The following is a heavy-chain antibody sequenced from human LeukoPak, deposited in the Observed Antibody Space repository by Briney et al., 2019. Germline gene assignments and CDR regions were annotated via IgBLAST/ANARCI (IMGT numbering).Heavy chain of an antibody. D-gene: IGHD1-26*01. V-gene: IGHV4-59*01. Sequence: SETLSLTCTVSGGSISSYYWSWIRQPPGKGLEWIGYIYYTGSTSYNPSLKSRVTMSLDASKNQFSLELNSVTPADTAVYYCARARGSYNWFDPWGQGTLVTVSS. CDR2: IYYTGST. CDR1: GGSISSYY. J-gene: IGHJ5*02. CDR3: ARARGSYNWFDP.